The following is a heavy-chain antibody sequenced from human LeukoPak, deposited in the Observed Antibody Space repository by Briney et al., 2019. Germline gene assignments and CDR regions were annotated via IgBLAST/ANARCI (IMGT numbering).Heavy chain of an antibody. V-gene: IGHV1-46*01. CDR3: ARGRHYYDSSDYYYEGDGFDI. J-gene: IGHJ3*02. CDR2: INPRGTST. CDR1: GYSFTSHY. Sequence: ASVKVSCKASGYSFTSHYMHWVRQAPGQGLEWMGLINPRGTSTIYAEKFQGRVTMTRDMSTSTVYMELSSLRSEDTAVYYCARGRHYYDSSDYYYEGDGFDIWGQGTMVTVSS. D-gene: IGHD3-22*01.